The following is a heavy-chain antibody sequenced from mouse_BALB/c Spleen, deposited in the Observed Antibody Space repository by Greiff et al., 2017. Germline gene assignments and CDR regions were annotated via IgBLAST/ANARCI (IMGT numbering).Heavy chain of an antibody. CDR3: AREGDYFYAMDY. CDR2: ISSGSSTI. V-gene: IGHV5-17*02. J-gene: IGHJ4*01. CDR1: GFTFSSFG. Sequence: EVQVVESGGGLVQPGGSRKLSCAASGFTFSSFGMHWVRQAPEKGLEWVAYISSGSSTIYYADTVKGRFTISRDNPKNTLFLQMTSLRSEDTAMYYCAREGDYFYAMDYWGQGTSVTVSS. D-gene: IGHD1-1*01.